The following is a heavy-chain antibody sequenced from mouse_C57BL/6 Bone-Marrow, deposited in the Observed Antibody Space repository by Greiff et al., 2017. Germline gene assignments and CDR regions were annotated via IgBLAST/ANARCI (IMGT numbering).Heavy chain of an antibody. Sequence: EVKLVESGGGLVQPGGSLKLSCAASGFTFSDYYMYWVRQTPEKRLEWVAYICNGGGSTYYPDTVKGRFTISRDNAKNTLYLQMSRLKSEDTAMYYCARSGYDYDGYWYFDVWGTGTTVTVSS. CDR2: ICNGGGST. J-gene: IGHJ1*03. D-gene: IGHD2-4*01. CDR1: GFTFSDYY. V-gene: IGHV5-12*01. CDR3: ARSGYDYDGYWYFDV.